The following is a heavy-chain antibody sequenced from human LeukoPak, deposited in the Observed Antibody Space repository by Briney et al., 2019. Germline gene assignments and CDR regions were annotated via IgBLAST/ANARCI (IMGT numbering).Heavy chain of an antibody. Sequence: GGSLRLSCAASGFTFNYYNMNWVRQAPGKALEWVSSITSSGAYIFYADSVRGRFTISRDNAKNSLYLQMNSLRAEDTAVYYCARGSTAMAPRYFDYWGQGTLVTVSS. CDR3: ARGSTAMAPRYFDY. CDR1: GFTFNYYN. D-gene: IGHD5-18*01. CDR2: ITSSGAYI. V-gene: IGHV3-21*01. J-gene: IGHJ4*02.